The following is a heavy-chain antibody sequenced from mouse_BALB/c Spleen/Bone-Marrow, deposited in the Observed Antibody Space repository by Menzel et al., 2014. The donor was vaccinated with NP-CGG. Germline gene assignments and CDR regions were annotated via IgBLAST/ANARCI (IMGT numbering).Heavy chain of an antibody. V-gene: IGHV5-17*02. D-gene: IGHD2-1*01. Sequence: EVKLMESGGGLVQPGGSRKLSCAASGFTFCSFGMHWVRQAPEKGLEWVAYISSGSSTIYYADTVKGRFTISRDNPKNALFLQMTSLRSEDTAMYYCAREGDYGNYWYFDVWGAGTTVTVSS. CDR3: AREGDYGNYWYFDV. CDR1: GFTFCSFG. CDR2: ISSGSSTI. J-gene: IGHJ1*01.